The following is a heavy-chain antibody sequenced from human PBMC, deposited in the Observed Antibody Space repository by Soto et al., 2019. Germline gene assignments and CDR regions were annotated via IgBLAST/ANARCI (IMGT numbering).Heavy chain of an antibody. CDR2: IYYTGST. Sequence: SETLSLTCTVSGGSITSSSYYWGWIRQPPGKGLEWIESIYYTGSTYYNPSLKSRVTISVDTSKNQFSLKLRSVTAADTAVYYCMLGSGWKDFDYWGQGTLVTVSS. CDR3: MLGSGWKDFDY. V-gene: IGHV4-39*01. CDR1: GGSITSSSYY. J-gene: IGHJ4*02. D-gene: IGHD3-22*01.